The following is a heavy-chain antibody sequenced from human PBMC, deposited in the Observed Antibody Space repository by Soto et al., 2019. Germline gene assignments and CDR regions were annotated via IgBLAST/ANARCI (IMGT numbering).Heavy chain of an antibody. CDR1: GFTFSSYG. Sequence: GGSLRLSCAASGFTFSSYGMHWVRQAPGKGLEWVAVISYDGSNKYYADSVKGRFTISRDNSKNTLYLQMNSLRAEDTAVYYCARDLDDSSGYYHCPDYWGQGTLVPSPQ. CDR3: ARDLDDSSGYYHCPDY. CDR2: ISYDGSNK. D-gene: IGHD3-22*01. V-gene: IGHV3-30*03. J-gene: IGHJ4*02.